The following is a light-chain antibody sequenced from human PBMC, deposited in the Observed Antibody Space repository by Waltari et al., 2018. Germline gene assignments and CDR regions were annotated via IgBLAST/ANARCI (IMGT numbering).Light chain of an antibody. CDR2: ATS. V-gene: IGKV3-20*01. Sequence: IVLTQSPGTLSLSPGERATLSCRAIQGVSSGSLAWYQQKPGQAPRLLIYATSTRATGIPDRFSGSGSGTDFTLTISRLEPEDFAVYYCQQYGSSPVYTFGQGTKLEIK. CDR3: QQYGSSPVYT. J-gene: IGKJ2*01. CDR1: QGVSSGS.